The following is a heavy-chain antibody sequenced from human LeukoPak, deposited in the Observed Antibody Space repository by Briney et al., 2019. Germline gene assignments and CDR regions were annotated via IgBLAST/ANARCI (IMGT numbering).Heavy chain of an antibody. Sequence: TGRSLRLSCVASGFTFSSYGMHWVRQAPGKGLEWVAVMSYDGSNKYYAGSVKGRFTISRDNSKNTLYLQMNSLRAEDTAVYYCAKEFDDYYGSGSHPFDYWGQGTLVTVSS. CDR1: GFTFSSYG. V-gene: IGHV3-30*18. J-gene: IGHJ4*02. D-gene: IGHD3-10*01. CDR3: AKEFDDYYGSGSHPFDY. CDR2: MSYDGSNK.